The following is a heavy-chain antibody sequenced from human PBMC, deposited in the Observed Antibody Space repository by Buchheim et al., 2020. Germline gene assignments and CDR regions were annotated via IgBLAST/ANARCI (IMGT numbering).Heavy chain of an antibody. D-gene: IGHD3-9*01. CDR2: ISYDGSNK. CDR1: GFTFSSYA. V-gene: IGHV3-30*04. CDR3: ARVFWYFDY. J-gene: IGHJ4*02. Sequence: QVQLVESGGGVVQPGRSLRLSCAASGFTFSSYAMHWVRQAPGKGLEWMAVISYDGSNKYYADSVKGRFTISRDNSKNTLYLQMNSLRAEDTAVYYCARVFWYFDYWGQGTL.